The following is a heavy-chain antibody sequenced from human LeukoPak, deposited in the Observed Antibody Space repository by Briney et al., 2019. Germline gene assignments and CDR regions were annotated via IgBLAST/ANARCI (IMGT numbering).Heavy chain of an antibody. V-gene: IGHV1-2*06. CDR2: INPNSGGT. J-gene: IGHJ3*02. Sequence: ASVKVSCKASGYTFTGYYMHWVRQAPGQGPEWMGRINPNSGGTNYAQKFQGRVTMTRDTSISTAYMELSRLRSDDTAVYYCALVGAADQAFDTWGQGTMVTVSS. CDR1: GYTFTGYY. D-gene: IGHD2-15*01. CDR3: ALVGAADQAFDT.